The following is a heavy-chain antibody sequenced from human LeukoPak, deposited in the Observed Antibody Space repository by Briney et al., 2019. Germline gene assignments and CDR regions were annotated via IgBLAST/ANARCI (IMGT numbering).Heavy chain of an antibody. CDR3: ARTPPDYYYYYMDV. CDR1: GGSISSYY. V-gene: IGHV4-4*07. CDR2: IYTSGST. J-gene: IGHJ6*03. Sequence: SETLSLTCTVSGGSISSYYWSWIRQPAGKGLEWIGRIYTSGSTNYNPSLKSRVTMSVDTSKNQFSLKLSSVTAADTAVYYCARTPPDYYYYYMDVWGKGTTVTVSS.